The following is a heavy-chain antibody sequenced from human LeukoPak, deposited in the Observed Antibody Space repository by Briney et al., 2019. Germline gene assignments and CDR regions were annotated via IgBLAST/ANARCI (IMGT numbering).Heavy chain of an antibody. D-gene: IGHD3-10*01. Sequence: PSETLSLTCTVSGGSISSYYWSWIRQPPGKGLEWIGYIYYSGSTNYNPSLKSRVTMSVDTSKIQISLKLSSVTAADTAVYYCARHFDYDSGGDAFDVWGQGTMVTVSS. CDR3: ARHFDYDSGGDAFDV. CDR1: GGSISSYY. CDR2: IYYSGST. V-gene: IGHV4-59*08. J-gene: IGHJ3*01.